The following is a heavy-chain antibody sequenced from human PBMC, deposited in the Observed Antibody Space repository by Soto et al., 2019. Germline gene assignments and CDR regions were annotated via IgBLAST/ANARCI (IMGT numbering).Heavy chain of an antibody. Sequence: ASVETSLPASGYTFPVYYLHWGRQAPEQGLEWMGWINPTGGGTNYAQKFQRRVTMTRDTSSSTAYMELSRLRSDDTAVYYWARGRTGTTSYFDYWGQGNLVTVAS. V-gene: IGHV1-2*02. CDR1: GYTFPVYY. J-gene: IGHJ4*02. D-gene: IGHD1-1*01. CDR3: ARGRTGTTSYFDY. CDR2: INPTGGGT.